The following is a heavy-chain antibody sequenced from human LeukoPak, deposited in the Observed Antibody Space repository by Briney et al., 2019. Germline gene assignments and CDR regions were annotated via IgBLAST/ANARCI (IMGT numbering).Heavy chain of an antibody. Sequence: ASVKVSCKASGYTFTGYYMHWVRQAPGQGLEWMGWINPNSGGTNYAQKFQGRVTMTRDTSISTAYMELSRLRSDDTAVYYCARDPCSSTSCYDNWLDPWGQGTLVTVSS. CDR1: GYTFTGYY. CDR2: INPNSGGT. CDR3: ARDPCSSTSCYDNWLDP. V-gene: IGHV1-2*02. D-gene: IGHD2-2*01. J-gene: IGHJ5*02.